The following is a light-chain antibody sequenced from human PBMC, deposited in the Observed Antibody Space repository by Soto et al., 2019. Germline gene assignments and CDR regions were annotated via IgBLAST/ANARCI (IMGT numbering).Light chain of an antibody. Sequence: NELTQSPGTLSLSPGERATLSCRASRSVTSNFVAWYQQKPGQAPRLLVYGASTRSIDIPDRFSGSGSGTDFSLTLNRLELEDFAVYFCQQYGSSPRWTFGQGTKVEIK. CDR2: GAS. CDR3: QQYGSSPRWT. V-gene: IGKV3-20*01. J-gene: IGKJ2*02. CDR1: RSVTSNF.